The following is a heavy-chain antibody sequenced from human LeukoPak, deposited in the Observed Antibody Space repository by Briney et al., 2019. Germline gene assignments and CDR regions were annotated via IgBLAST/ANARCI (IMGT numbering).Heavy chain of an antibody. Sequence: GGSLRLSCAASGFTFDDYTMHWVRQAPGKGLEWVSLISWDGGSTYYADSVKGRFTISRDNSKNTLYLQMNSLRAEDTAVYYCASPGPSLDTMVRVPRGAFDIWGQGTMVTVSS. CDR3: ASPGPSLDTMVRVPRGAFDI. D-gene: IGHD3-10*01. CDR2: ISWDGGST. V-gene: IGHV3-43*01. CDR1: GFTFDDYT. J-gene: IGHJ3*02.